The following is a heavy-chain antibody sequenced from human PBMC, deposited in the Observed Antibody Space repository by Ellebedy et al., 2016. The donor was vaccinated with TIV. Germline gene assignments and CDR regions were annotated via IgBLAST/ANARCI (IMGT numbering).Heavy chain of an antibody. CDR3: VRDGDGYNFDY. D-gene: IGHD5-24*01. CDR2: FYRDGSCT. V-gene: IGHV3-74*01. Sequence: GESLKISCAASGFIFSNYWMHWLRQAPGKGLVWVPRFYRDGSCTDYADSVKGRFTFSRDNTRNTLYLQMNSLRVEDTAVYYCVRDGDGYNFDYWGQGALVTVSS. CDR1: GFIFSNYW. J-gene: IGHJ4*02.